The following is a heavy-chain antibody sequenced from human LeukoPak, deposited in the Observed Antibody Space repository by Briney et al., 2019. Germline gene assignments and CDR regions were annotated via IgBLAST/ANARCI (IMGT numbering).Heavy chain of an antibody. CDR1: GFTFSDYY. V-gene: IGHV3-11*04. CDR2: ISSSGSTI. D-gene: IGHD4-17*01. CDR3: AREENGDYDVWFDP. Sequence: GGSLRLSCAASGFTFSDYYMSWIRQAPGKGLEWVSYISSSGSTIYYADSVKGRFTISRDNAENSLYLQMNSLRAEDTAVYYCAREENGDYDVWFDPWGQGTLVTVSS. J-gene: IGHJ5*02.